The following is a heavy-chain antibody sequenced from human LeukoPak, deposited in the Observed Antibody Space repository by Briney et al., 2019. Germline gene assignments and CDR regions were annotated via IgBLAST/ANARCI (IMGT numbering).Heavy chain of an antibody. V-gene: IGHV3-11*04. D-gene: IGHD1-26*01. Sequence: GGSLRLSCAASGFTFSGYYMSWIRQAPGKGLEWLSYISSSGDTIYYADSVKGRFTISRDNAKNSLFLQMNSLRVEDTAVYYCVRDRGSSADWFDPWGQGTLVTVSS. CDR2: ISSSGDTI. CDR1: GFTFSGYY. CDR3: VRDRGSSADWFDP. J-gene: IGHJ5*02.